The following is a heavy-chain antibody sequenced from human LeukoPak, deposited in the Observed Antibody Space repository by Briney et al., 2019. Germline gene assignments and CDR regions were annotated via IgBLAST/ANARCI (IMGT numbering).Heavy chain of an antibody. CDR3: ARNVGSGSYRSYYYYMDV. CDR1: GGSFSGYY. J-gene: IGHJ6*03. V-gene: IGHV4-34*01. CDR2: INHSGST. Sequence: PSETLSLTCAVYGGSFSGYYWSWIRQPPGKGLEWIGEINHSGSTNYNPSLKSRVTISVDTSKNQFSLKLSSVTAADTAVYYCARNVGSGSYRSYYYYMDVWGKGTTVTVSS. D-gene: IGHD1-26*01.